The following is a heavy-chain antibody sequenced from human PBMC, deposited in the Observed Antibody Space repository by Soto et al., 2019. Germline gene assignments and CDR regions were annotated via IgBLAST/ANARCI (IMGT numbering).Heavy chain of an antibody. CDR1: GFTFSSYA. D-gene: IGHD4-17*01. V-gene: IGHV3-23*01. CDR2: ISGSGGST. Sequence: EVQLLESGGGLVQPGGSLRLSCAASGFTFSSYAMSWVRQAPGKGLEWVSAISGSGGSTYYADSVKGRFTISRDNSKNTLYLQMNSLRAEDTAVCYCAKDGDYDLWHFDYWGQGTLVTVSS. J-gene: IGHJ4*02. CDR3: AKDGDYDLWHFDY.